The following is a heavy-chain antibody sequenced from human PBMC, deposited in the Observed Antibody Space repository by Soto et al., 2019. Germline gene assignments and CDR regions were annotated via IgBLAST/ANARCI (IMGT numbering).Heavy chain of an antibody. J-gene: IGHJ4*02. V-gene: IGHV3-33*01. D-gene: IGHD1-26*01. Sequence: GGSLRLSCAASGFTFSSYGMHWVRQAPGKGLEWVAVIWYDGSNKYYADSVKGRFTISRDNSKNTLYLQMNSLRAEDTAVYYCARDHGDSGSYYVTSYWGQGTLVTVSS. CDR2: IWYDGSNK. CDR1: GFTFSSYG. CDR3: ARDHGDSGSYYVTSY.